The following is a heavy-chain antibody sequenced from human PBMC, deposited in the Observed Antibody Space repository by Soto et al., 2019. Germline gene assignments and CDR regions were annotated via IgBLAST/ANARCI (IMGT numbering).Heavy chain of an antibody. V-gene: IGHV4-30-4*01. CDR3: ARMTYYDFWSGYWGGMDV. CDR1: GGSISSGDYY. Sequence: NPSETLSLTCTVSGGSISSGDYYWSWIRQPPGKGLEWIGYIYYSGSTYYNPSLKSRVTISVDTSKNQFSLKLSSVTAADTAVYYCARMTYYDFWSGYWGGMDVWGQGTTVTVSS. D-gene: IGHD3-3*01. J-gene: IGHJ6*02. CDR2: IYYSGST.